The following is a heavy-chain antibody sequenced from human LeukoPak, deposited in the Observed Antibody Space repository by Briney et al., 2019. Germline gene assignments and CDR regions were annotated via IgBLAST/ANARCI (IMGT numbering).Heavy chain of an antibody. CDR3: ARDGAYCAGGSCHSYNAFDI. Sequence: GSLRLSCAASGFTSSSYVMYWFRQAPAKGLECVAVIAYDGSNKYYADSVKGRFTISRDNSKNTLYLQMNSLRAEDTAVYYCARDGAYCAGGSCHSYNAFDICGQGTVVTVSS. CDR1: GFTSSSYV. D-gene: IGHD2-15*01. CDR2: IAYDGSNK. V-gene: IGHV3-30*04. J-gene: IGHJ3*02.